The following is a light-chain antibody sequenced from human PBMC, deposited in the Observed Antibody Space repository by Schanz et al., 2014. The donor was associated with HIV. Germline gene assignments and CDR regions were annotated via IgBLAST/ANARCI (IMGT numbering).Light chain of an antibody. CDR1: NNDIGSYTY. Sequence: QSALTQPASVSGSPGQSITVSCTGTNNDIGSYTYVAWYQQHPGKAPKVVVYGVFDRPSGVSNRFSGSKSDITASLTISGLQAEDEGDYYCCSYSRAGTPHYVFGTGTKVTVL. CDR3: CSYSRAGTPHYV. J-gene: IGLJ1*01. CDR2: GVF. V-gene: IGLV2-14*03.